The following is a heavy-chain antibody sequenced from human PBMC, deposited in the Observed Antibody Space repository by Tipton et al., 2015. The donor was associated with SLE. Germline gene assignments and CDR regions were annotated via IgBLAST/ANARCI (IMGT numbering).Heavy chain of an antibody. CDR1: GASFSGYY. J-gene: IGHJ4*02. Sequence: TLSLTCAVYGASFSGYYWNWIRQSPEKGLEWIGEINHSGSTNYNPSLKSRVTISVDTSKNQFSLKLSSVTAADTAVYYCARRPYVSSGYFFDYWGQGTLVTVSS. V-gene: IGHV4-34*01. CDR3: ARRPYVSSGYFFDY. CDR2: INHSGST. D-gene: IGHD3-22*01.